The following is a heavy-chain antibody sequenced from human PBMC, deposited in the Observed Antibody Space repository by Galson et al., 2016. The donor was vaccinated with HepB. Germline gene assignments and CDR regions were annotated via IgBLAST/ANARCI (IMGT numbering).Heavy chain of an antibody. Sequence: SVKVSCKASGGSFSRYAISWVRQAPGQGLEWMGGIIPIYGTTNYAQRFQGRVTITADEPTTTAYMELSSLKSEDTAVYYCARVNSMYYSDVGGANKAWFDHWGQGTVVTVSS. CDR3: ARVNSMYYSDVGGANKAWFDH. V-gene: IGHV1-69*13. D-gene: IGHD3-22*01. J-gene: IGHJ5*02. CDR1: GGSFSRYA. CDR2: IIPIYGTT.